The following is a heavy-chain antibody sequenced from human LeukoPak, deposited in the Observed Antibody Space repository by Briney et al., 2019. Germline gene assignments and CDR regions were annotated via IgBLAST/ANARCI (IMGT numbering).Heavy chain of an antibody. CDR2: ISSSSSTI. V-gene: IGHV3-48*01. CDR1: GFTFSSYS. D-gene: IGHD6-19*01. Sequence: GGSLRLSCAASGFTFSSYSMNWVRQAPGKGLEWVSYISSSSSTIYYADSVKGRFTISRDNAKNSLYLQMNSLRAEDTAVYYCARDPFSQWPVYYYMDVWGKGTTVTVSS. CDR3: ARDPFSQWPVYYYMDV. J-gene: IGHJ6*03.